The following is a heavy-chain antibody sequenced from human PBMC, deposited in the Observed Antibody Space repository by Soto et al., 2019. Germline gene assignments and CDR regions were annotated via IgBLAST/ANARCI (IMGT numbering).Heavy chain of an antibody. J-gene: IGHJ5*02. V-gene: IGHV3-30*18. D-gene: IGHD2-2*02. Sequence: GGFLTLSCAASGVTFSSYGMHWVRPAPGKGLAWGAVISYDGSNKYYADSVKGRFTISRDNSKNTLYLQMNSLRAEDTAVYYCAKDISGGGYCSSTSCYTGSGWFDPWGQGTLVTVS. CDR3: AKDISGGGYCSSTSCYTGSGWFDP. CDR2: ISYDGSNK. CDR1: GVTFSSYG.